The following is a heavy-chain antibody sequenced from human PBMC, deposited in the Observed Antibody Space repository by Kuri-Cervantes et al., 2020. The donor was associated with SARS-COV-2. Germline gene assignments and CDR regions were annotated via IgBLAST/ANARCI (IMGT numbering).Heavy chain of an antibody. CDR2: ISGSGGST. D-gene: IGHD1-1*01. CDR1: GFTFSSYA. J-gene: IGHJ6*02. V-gene: IGHV3-23*01. CDR3: AKVEATGTGGMDV. Sequence: GESLKISCAASGFTFSSYAMSWVRQAPGKGLEWVSAISGSGGSTYYADSVKGRFTISRDNSKNTLCLQMNSLRAEDTAVYYCAKVEATGTGGMDVWGQGTTVTVSS.